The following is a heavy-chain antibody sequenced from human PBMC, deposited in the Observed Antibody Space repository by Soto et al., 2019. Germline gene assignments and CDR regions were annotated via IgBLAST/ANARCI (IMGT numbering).Heavy chain of an antibody. CDR1: GGTLSNDS. Sequence: SVKVSCKASGGTLSNDSITWVRQSPGQGLEWMGRIIPLLDITNYAQKFQGRVTITADKSTSTAYMELNSLRSEDTAVYYCVRDSPIGSTYSGYDGIDYWGQGTLVTVSS. CDR3: VRDSPIGSTYSGYDGIDY. D-gene: IGHD5-12*01. J-gene: IGHJ4*02. CDR2: IIPLLDIT. V-gene: IGHV1-69*04.